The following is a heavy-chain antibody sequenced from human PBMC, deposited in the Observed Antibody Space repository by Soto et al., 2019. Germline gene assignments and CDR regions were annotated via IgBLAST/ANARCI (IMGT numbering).Heavy chain of an antibody. V-gene: IGHV3-9*01. CDR1: GFTFDDYA. D-gene: IGHD1-26*01. Sequence: EVQLVESGGGLVQPGRSLRLSCAASGFTFDDYAMHWVRQAPGKGLEWVSGISWNSDSIGYADSVKGRFTISRDNAKNSLYLQMNSLRAEDTALYYCAKDKGATRAFDIWGQGTMVTVSS. CDR2: ISWNSDSI. CDR3: AKDKGATRAFDI. J-gene: IGHJ3*02.